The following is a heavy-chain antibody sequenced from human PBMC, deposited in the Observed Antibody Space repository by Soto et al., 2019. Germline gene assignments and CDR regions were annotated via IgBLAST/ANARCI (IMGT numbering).Heavy chain of an antibody. CDR3: VQSRCGGDCLQSYSSHSYYGLDV. J-gene: IGHJ6*02. V-gene: IGHV2-5*02. CDR1: GFSLSTIGVG. Sequence: QITLKESGPTLVKPTQTLTLTCTFSGFSLSTIGVGVGWIRQPPGKALEWLALIYWDDDKRYSPSLKSTLTLTKDTSKSQVVLTMTNMDPVDTATYYCVQSRCGGDCLQSYSSHSYYGLDVWGQGTTVTVSS. CDR2: IYWDDDK. D-gene: IGHD2-21*02.